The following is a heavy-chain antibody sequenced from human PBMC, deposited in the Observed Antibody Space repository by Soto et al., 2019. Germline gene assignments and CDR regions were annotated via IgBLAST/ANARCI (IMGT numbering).Heavy chain of an antibody. Sequence: VVLLESGGGLVQPGGSLKLSCAASGFTFSDFAMNWVRQAPGRGLERVSGISETAGTTHYADSVQGRFTISRDNSKNTVYLQLDSLGAEDAAVYYCAKAEAGFTLGWNPDYWGQGTRVTVSS. V-gene: IGHV3-23*01. CDR2: ISETAGTT. D-gene: IGHD1-1*01. CDR3: AKAEAGFTLGWNPDY. J-gene: IGHJ4*02. CDR1: GFTFSDFA.